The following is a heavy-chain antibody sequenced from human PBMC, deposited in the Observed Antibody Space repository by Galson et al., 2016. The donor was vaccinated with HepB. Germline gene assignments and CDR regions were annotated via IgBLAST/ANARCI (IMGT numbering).Heavy chain of an antibody. V-gene: IGHV3-23*01. CDR1: GFIFSNYA. CDR3: AKSGPGGWYRNYYGLNV. Sequence: SLRLSCAASGFIFSNYALAWVRQTPGKGLEWVSSITGSGSRTYYAVSVEGRYTISRDNSKNTVYLQMNSLRAEDTAVDYCAKSGPGGWYRNYYGLNVWGQGTTVAV. CDR2: ITGSGSRT. D-gene: IGHD1-1*01. J-gene: IGHJ6*02.